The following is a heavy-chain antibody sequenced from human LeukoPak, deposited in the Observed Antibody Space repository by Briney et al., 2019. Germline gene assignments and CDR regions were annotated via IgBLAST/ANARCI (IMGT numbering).Heavy chain of an antibody. V-gene: IGHV3-23*01. Sequence: PGGSLRLSCAASGFAFSSYAMSWVRQAPGKGLEWGSVISSTTVNIYYADSVEGRFTISRDNPKNTIYLQMNSLRAEDTAVDFCANRGVVIRVILVGFHKDAYYFDSWGQGALVTVSS. J-gene: IGHJ4*02. CDR3: ANRGVVIRVILVGFHKDAYYFDS. CDR1: GFAFSSYA. CDR2: ISSTTVNI. D-gene: IGHD2-21*01.